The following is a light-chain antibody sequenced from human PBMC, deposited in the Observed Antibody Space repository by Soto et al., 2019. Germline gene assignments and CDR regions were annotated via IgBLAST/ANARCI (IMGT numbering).Light chain of an antibody. V-gene: IGKV3-15*01. CDR1: QSVSSY. J-gene: IGKJ1*01. CDR2: DAS. CDR3: QQYDDWPET. Sequence: EKVMTQSPATLSVSPGERATLSCRASQSVSSYLAWYQQKPGQAPRLLIYDASTRAPGVPARFSGSGSGTEFTLTISSLQSEDLAVYYCQQYDDWPETFGQGTKVEIK.